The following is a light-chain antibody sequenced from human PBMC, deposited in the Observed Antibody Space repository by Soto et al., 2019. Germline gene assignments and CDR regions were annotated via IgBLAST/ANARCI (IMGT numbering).Light chain of an antibody. CDR1: SSXVXXYNY. Sequence: QSALTQPRSVSGSPGQSVTISCTGTSSXVXXYNYVSWYQQHPGKAPKLMIYDVAKRPSGVPDRFSGSNYGNTASLTIYGLQAEDEADYYCCSYAGSYTFRPYVFGTGTKVTVL. J-gene: IGLJ1*01. CDR2: DVA. V-gene: IGLV2-11*01. CDR3: CSYAGSYTFRPYV.